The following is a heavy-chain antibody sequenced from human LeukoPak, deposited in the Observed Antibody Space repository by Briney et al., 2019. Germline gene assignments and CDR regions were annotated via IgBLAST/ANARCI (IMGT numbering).Heavy chain of an antibody. CDR3: ARDLGLAVAGTGFDY. Sequence: GGSLRLSCAASGFTFSSYGMHWVRQAPGKGLDWVAVIWYDGSNEYYADSVKGRFTISRDNSKNTLYLQMNSLRAEDTAVYYCARDLGLAVAGTGFDYWGQGTLVTVSS. D-gene: IGHD6-19*01. J-gene: IGHJ4*02. CDR2: IWYDGSNE. V-gene: IGHV3-33*01. CDR1: GFTFSSYG.